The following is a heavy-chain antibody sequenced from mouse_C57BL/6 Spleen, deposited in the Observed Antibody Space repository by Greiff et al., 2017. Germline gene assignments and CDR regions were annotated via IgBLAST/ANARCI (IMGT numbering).Heavy chain of an antibody. CDR1: GYTFTSYG. CDR2: IYPRSGNT. D-gene: IGHD2-4*01. CDR3: ARRDYDGGFAY. V-gene: IGHV1-81*01. J-gene: IGHJ3*01. Sequence: VKLQQSGAELARPGASVKLSCKASGYTFTSYGISWVKQRTGQGLEWIGEIYPRSGNTYYNEKFKGKATLTADKSSSTAYMELRSLTSEDSAVYFCARRDYDGGFAYWGQGTLVTVSA.